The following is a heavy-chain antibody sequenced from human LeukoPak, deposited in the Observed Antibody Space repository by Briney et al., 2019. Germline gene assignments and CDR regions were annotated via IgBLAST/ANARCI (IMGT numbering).Heavy chain of an antibody. V-gene: IGHV3-30*02. D-gene: IGHD6-19*01. Sequence: GGSLRLSCAASGFTFSSYGMHWVRQAPGKGLEWVAFIRYDGSNKYYADSVKGRFTISRDNSKNTLYLQMNSLRAEDTAVYYCAKDPLDPYSSGWYVIYWGQGTLVTVSS. CDR3: AKDPLDPYSSGWYVIY. CDR2: IRYDGSNK. CDR1: GFTFSSYG. J-gene: IGHJ4*02.